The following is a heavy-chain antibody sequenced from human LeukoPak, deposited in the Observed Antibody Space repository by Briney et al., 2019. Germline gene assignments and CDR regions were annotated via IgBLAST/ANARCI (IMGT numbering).Heavy chain of an antibody. CDR1: GGSISSCSYY. Sequence: SQTLSLTCTVSGGSISSCSYYWSWIRQPAGKGLVWIGRIYTSGSSNYNPSLKTRVTTSVDTSKHQFSLKLSSVPAADTAVYYCARDDYYYYYMDVWGKGTTVTVSS. J-gene: IGHJ6*03. CDR2: IYTSGSS. V-gene: IGHV4-61*02. CDR3: ARDDYYYYYMDV.